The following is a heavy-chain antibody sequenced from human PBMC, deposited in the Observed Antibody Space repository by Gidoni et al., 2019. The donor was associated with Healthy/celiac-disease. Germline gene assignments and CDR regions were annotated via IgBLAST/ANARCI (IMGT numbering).Heavy chain of an antibody. CDR2: ISGSGGST. J-gene: IGHJ4*02. D-gene: IGHD3-9*01. V-gene: IGHV3-23*01. CDR3: ATLTYPSDY. Sequence: EWVSAISGSGGSTYYADSVKGRFTISRDNSKNTLYLQMNSLRAEDTAVYYCATLTYPSDYWGQGTLVTVSS.